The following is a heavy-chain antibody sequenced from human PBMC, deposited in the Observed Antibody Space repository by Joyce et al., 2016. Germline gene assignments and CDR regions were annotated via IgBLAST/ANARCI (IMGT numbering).Heavy chain of an antibody. Sequence: QVQLMQSGAEVRKPGSSVTVSCKASGGTFSTSSINWVRQASGQGLEWMGGIIPVFRATKYAQMFQGRVTITADEPTSTVYMELNRLRFDDTAIYYCATPLLAGATRGPFDYWGQGALVTVSS. D-gene: IGHD2-15*01. CDR2: IIPVFRAT. J-gene: IGHJ4*02. V-gene: IGHV1-69*01. CDR1: GGTFSTSS. CDR3: ATPLLAGATRGPFDY.